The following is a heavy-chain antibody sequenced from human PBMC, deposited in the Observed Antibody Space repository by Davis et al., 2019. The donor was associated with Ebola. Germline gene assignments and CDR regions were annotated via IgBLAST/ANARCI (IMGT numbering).Heavy chain of an antibody. V-gene: IGHV3-23*01. CDR3: ARDHFFAFDF. D-gene: IGHD3/OR15-3a*01. J-gene: IGHJ4*02. CDR2: LNGSGRKT. Sequence: PGGSLRLSCAASGFIFTSYAMNWVRQAPGKGLEWVSGLNGSGRKTYYADSVKGRFTISRDNSKNSEFLQMSSLRDEDSAVYYCARDHFFAFDFWSQGVHVSVSS. CDR1: GFIFTSYA.